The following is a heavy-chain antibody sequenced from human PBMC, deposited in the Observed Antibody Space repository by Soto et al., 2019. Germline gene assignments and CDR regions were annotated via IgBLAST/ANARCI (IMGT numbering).Heavy chain of an antibody. Sequence: QVQLVQSGAEVKKPGASVKVSCKASGDTFTDYYIHWVRQAPGQGLEWMGTVNPSGGHTTYAQHFLGRMTMSRDTTTSKLYMELTSLPSEDTAVYYCARGGHVVVVTAALDCWGQGTLVTVSS. CDR1: GDTFTDYY. D-gene: IGHD2-21*02. CDR2: VNPSGGHT. CDR3: ARGGHVVVVTAALDC. J-gene: IGHJ4*02. V-gene: IGHV1-46*01.